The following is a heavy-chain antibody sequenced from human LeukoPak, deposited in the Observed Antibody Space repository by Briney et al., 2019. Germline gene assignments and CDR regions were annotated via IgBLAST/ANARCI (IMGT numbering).Heavy chain of an antibody. CDR1: GFTFSSYA. D-gene: IGHD3-22*01. V-gene: IGHV3-23*01. Sequence: GGSLRLSCAASGFTFSSYAMSWVRQAPGKGLEWASAISGSGGSTYYADSVKGRFTISRDNSKNTLYLQMNSLRAEDTAVYYCAKGEITMIVVVNLYFDYWGQGTLVTVSS. CDR2: ISGSGGST. J-gene: IGHJ4*02. CDR3: AKGEITMIVVVNLYFDY.